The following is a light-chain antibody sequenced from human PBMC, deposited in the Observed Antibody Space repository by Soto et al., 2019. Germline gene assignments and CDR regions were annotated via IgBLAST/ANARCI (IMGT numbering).Light chain of an antibody. CDR2: GGS. J-gene: IGKJ2*03. V-gene: IGKV3-20*01. Sequence: EIVLTQSPGTLSLSPGERATLSCRASQTVPSTYLAWYQQKPGQSPRLIIYGGSTRASGFPDRFSGGGSGTDFTLTISRLEPEDSAVYYCHCQQFDSSRMYSFGQGTKLEI. CDR3: QQFDSSRMYS. CDR1: QTVPSTY.